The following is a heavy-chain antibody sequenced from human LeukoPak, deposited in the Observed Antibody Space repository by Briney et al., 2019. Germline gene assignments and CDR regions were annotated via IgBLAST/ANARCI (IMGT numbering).Heavy chain of an antibody. V-gene: IGHV3-23*01. CDR3: ARDLGGSYYFDY. Sequence: GGSLRLSCAASGFTFSSYAMSWVRQAPGKGLEWVSVISGSGGSTYYADSVKGRFTISRDNSKNTLYLQMNSLRAEDTAVYYCARDLGGSYYFDYWGQGTLVTVSS. CDR2: ISGSGGST. CDR1: GFTFSSYA. J-gene: IGHJ4*02. D-gene: IGHD1-26*01.